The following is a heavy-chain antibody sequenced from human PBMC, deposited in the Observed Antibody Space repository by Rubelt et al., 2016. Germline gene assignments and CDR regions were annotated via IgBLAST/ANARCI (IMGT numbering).Heavy chain of an antibody. CDR1: GFTFSGYG. J-gene: IGHJ6*02. V-gene: IGHV3-33*01. Sequence: QVQLVESGGGVVQPGRSLRLSCAASGFTFSGYGMHWVRQAPGKGLEWVAVIWNDGSSQYYAASVKGRFIISRDNTKNTLYLQMNSLRGEDTAVYFWARDPVVDRGYYGMDVWGQGTTVIVSS. CDR2: IWNDGSSQ. CDR3: ARDPVVDRGYYGMDV. D-gene: IGHD5-12*01.